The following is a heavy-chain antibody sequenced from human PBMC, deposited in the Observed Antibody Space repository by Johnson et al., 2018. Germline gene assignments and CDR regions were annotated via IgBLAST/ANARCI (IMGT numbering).Heavy chain of an antibody. CDR2: IRWDGGST. D-gene: IGHD3-10*01. V-gene: IGHV3-43D*03. CDR3: AKVSDPDYYGSGIYSYYNRDG. CDR1: GFTFDDYA. Sequence: EVQLVESGGVVVQPGGSLRLSCAASGFTFDDYAMHWVRQAPGKGLEWVSLIRWDGGSTYYADSVKGRFTIPRDNSKNSLYLQMNRLRGEETALYYCAKVSDPDYYGSGIYSYYNRDGWGKGTTVTGSS. J-gene: IGHJ6*03.